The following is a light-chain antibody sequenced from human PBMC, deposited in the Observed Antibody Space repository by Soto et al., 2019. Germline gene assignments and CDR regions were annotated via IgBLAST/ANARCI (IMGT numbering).Light chain of an antibody. J-gene: IGKJ1*01. CDR1: QSVSSH. Sequence: EIVVTQSPATLSVSPGXRATLSCRTSQSVSSHVAWYQQKPGQAPRLLIHGASTRATAIPARFSGSGSGTEFTLTIISLQSEDLAVYHCQQYNNWPGWTFGQGTKVDIK. CDR2: GAS. V-gene: IGKV3-15*01. CDR3: QQYNNWPGWT.